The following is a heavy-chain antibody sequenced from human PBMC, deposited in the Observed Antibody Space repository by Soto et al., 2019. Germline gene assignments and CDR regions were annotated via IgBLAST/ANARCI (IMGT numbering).Heavy chain of an antibody. CDR2: ISGSGGGT. CDR3: AKDKDFWSGRRGDFDH. D-gene: IGHD3-3*01. J-gene: IGHJ4*02. CDR1: GFSFSTYV. V-gene: IGHV3-23*01. Sequence: EVQRLESGGGLVQPGGSLRLSCAASGFSFSTYVMTWVRQAPGKGLEWVSAISGSGGGTYYADSVMGRFSISRDNVKNTLYLQMNRLRAEDTAVYYCAKDKDFWSGRRGDFDHWGQGTLVTVSS.